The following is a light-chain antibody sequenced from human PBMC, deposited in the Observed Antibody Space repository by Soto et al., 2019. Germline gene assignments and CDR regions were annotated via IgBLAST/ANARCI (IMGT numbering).Light chain of an antibody. CDR1: SSNIGAGYD. Sequence: QSVLTQPPSVSGAPGQRVTISCTGSSSNIGAGYDVHWYQQLPGTAPKLLIYGNTNRPSGVPDRFSGSKSGTSASLAITGLQAEDEADYYCKSYDSSLSGSVFCGGTKLTVL. CDR3: KSYDSSLSGSV. V-gene: IGLV1-40*01. CDR2: GNT. J-gene: IGLJ3*02.